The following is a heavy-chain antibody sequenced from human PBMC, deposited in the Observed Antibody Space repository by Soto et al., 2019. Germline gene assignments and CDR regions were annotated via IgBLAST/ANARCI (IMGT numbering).Heavy chain of an antibody. J-gene: IGHJ6*03. D-gene: IGHD3-10*01. CDR1: GFTFSSCA. CDR3: AKGSYYYGSGSYYRPYYYYYYMDV. Sequence: GGSLRLSCAASGFTFSSCAMSWVRQAPGKGLEWVSAISGSGGSTNYADSVKGRFTISRDNSKNTLYLQMNSLRAEDTAVYYCAKGSYYYGSGSYYRPYYYYYYMDVWGKGTTVTVSS. V-gene: IGHV3-23*01. CDR2: ISGSGGST.